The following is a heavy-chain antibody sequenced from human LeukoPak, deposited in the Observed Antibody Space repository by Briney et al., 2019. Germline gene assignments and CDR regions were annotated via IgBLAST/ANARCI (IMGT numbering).Heavy chain of an antibody. J-gene: IGHJ4*02. D-gene: IGHD6-13*01. CDR1: GFTVSSSY. V-gene: IGHV3-66*02. CDR3: ARAFVTAAGFFDT. CDR2: IYSGGNT. Sequence: GGSLRLSCAASGFTVSSSYMSWVRQAPGKGLEWVSVIYSGGNTYYADSVKGRFTISRDNSVNTLYLQMNSLRTEDTAMSYCARAFVTAAGFFDTWGRGTLVTVSS.